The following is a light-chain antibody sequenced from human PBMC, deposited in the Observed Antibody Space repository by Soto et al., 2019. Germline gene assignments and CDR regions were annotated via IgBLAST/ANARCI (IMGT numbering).Light chain of an antibody. CDR3: QQYNYWPPIYT. Sequence: EIVMTQSPATLSMSPGERATLSCRATQNVNSNLAWYQHRPGQAPRLLIYGASIRPTGIPARFSGSGSGTAVTLTSDSLQSADFAVYYGQQYNYWPPIYTFGQGTKLESK. J-gene: IGKJ2*01. V-gene: IGKV3-15*01. CDR2: GAS. CDR1: QNVNSN.